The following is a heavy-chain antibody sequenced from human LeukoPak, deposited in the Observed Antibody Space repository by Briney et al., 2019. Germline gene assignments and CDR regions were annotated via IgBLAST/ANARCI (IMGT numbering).Heavy chain of an antibody. J-gene: IGHJ4*02. CDR2: ISSSSSYI. V-gene: IGHV3-21*04. CDR3: AKEPLLNYDFWSGSDYFDY. D-gene: IGHD3-3*01. Sequence: GGSLRLSCAASGCTFSSYSMNWVRQAPGKGLEWVSSISSSSSYIYYADSVKGRFTISRDNAKNSLYLQMNSLRAEDTAVYYCAKEPLLNYDFWSGSDYFDYWGQGTLVTVSS. CDR1: GCTFSSYS.